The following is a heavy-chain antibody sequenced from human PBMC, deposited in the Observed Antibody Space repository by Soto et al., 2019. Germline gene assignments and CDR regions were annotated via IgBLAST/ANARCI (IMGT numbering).Heavy chain of an antibody. Sequence: QVQLQQWGAGLLKPSETLSLTCAVYGGSFSGYYWTWIRQPPGTGLEWTGEINHSGSTNYNPSLKSRVTISVDTSKNQVSLKLTSVTAADTAVYYCARDKITGLFDYWGQGTLVTVSS. J-gene: IGHJ4*02. V-gene: IGHV4-34*01. CDR2: INHSGST. D-gene: IGHD2-8*02. CDR1: GGSFSGYY. CDR3: ARDKITGLFDY.